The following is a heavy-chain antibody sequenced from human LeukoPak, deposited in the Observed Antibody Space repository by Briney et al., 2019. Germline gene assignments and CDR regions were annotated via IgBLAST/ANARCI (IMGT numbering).Heavy chain of an antibody. D-gene: IGHD5-12*01. CDR1: GFTFSSYA. J-gene: IGHJ4*02. CDR2: IIASGTST. CDR3: AKGPFGNSGYVIIDPFDY. Sequence: QPGGSLRLSCTASGFTFSSYAMSWVRQAPGKGLEWVSTIIASGTSTYYADSVKGRFTISRDNSKNTLYLQMNSLRAEDTALYYCAKGPFGNSGYVIIDPFDYWGQGTLVTVSS. V-gene: IGHV3-23*01.